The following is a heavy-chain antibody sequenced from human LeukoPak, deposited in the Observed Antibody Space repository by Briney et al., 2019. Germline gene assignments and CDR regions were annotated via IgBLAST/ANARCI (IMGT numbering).Heavy chain of an antibody. Sequence: PSQTLSLTCTVSGGSISSGDYYWTWIRQPPGKGLEWIGYIYYSGNTYYNPSLKSRVTISVDTSKNQFSLQLSSVTAADTAVYYCARSYGSGSYWFDPWGQGTPVTVSS. CDR1: GGSISSGDYY. CDR2: IYYSGNT. D-gene: IGHD3-10*01. V-gene: IGHV4-30-4*08. CDR3: ARSYGSGSYWFDP. J-gene: IGHJ5*02.